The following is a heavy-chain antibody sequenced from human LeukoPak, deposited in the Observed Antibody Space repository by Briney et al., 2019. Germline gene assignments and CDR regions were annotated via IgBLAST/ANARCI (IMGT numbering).Heavy chain of an antibody. V-gene: IGHV1-2*02. CDR3: ARVVVVPAANMDV. D-gene: IGHD2-2*01. CDR2: INPNSGGT. J-gene: IGHJ6*03. CDR1: GYTFTGYY. Sequence: GASVKVSCKASGYTFTGYYMHWVRQAPGQGLEWMGWINPNSGGTNYAQKFQGRVTMTGDTSISTAYMELSRLRSDDTAVYYCARVVVVPAANMDVWGKGTTVTVSS.